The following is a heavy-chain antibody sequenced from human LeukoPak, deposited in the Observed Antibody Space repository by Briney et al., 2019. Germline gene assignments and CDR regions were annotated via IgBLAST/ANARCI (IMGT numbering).Heavy chain of an antibody. D-gene: IGHD2-2*01. CDR2: INPNSGGT. J-gene: IGHJ6*03. CDR1: GYTFTGYY. V-gene: IGHV1-2*02. CDR3: ARVAYCSSTSCPIGNYYYYYMDV. Sequence: GASVKVSCKASGYTFTGYYMHWVRQAPGQGLEWMGWINPNSGGTNYAQKFQGRVTMTRDTSISTAYMELSRLRSDDTAVYYCARVAYCSSTSCPIGNYYYYYMDVWGKGTTVTVSS.